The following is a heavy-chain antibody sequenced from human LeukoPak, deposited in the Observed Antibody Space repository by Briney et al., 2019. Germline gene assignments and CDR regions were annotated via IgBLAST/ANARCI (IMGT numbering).Heavy chain of an antibody. J-gene: IGHJ4*02. D-gene: IGHD4-17*01. CDR1: GYSISSGYY. CDR2: IYHSGST. Sequence: SETLSLTCSVSGYSISSGYYWGWILQPPGKGLEWIVIIYHSGSTYYNPSLKSRVTISVDTSKNQFSLKLSSVTAADTAVYYCARVGYGDFTIDYWGQGTLVTVSS. CDR3: ARVGYGDFTIDY. V-gene: IGHV4-38-2*02.